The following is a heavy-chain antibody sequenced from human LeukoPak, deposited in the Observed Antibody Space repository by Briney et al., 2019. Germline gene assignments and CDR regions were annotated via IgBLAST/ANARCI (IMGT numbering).Heavy chain of an antibody. CDR2: IHHSGNI. D-gene: IGHD3-10*01. J-gene: IGHJ3*02. CDR3: ARDRGGLDAFDI. V-gene: IGHV4-38-2*02. Sequence: SQTLSLTCTVSGYSISSGYYWGWIRQSPGKGLEWIGNIHHSGNIYYNVSLKSRVTISVHTSNNQFSLNLNSVTAADTAVYYCARDRGGLDAFDIWGQGTMVTVSS. CDR1: GYSISSGYY.